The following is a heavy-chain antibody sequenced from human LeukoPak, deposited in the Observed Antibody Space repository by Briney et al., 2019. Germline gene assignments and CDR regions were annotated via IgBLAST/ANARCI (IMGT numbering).Heavy chain of an antibody. J-gene: IGHJ4*02. D-gene: IGHD1-26*01. CDR2: INSDGRTT. Sequence: GGSLRLSCAASEFPFSSYWMHWVRQAPGKGLVWLSRINSDGRTTDYADSVKGRFIISRDNAKNTLYLQMKRLRAEDTAVYYCATDYSLPKYWGQGTLVTVSS. CDR3: ATDYSLPKY. V-gene: IGHV3-74*01. CDR1: EFPFSSYW.